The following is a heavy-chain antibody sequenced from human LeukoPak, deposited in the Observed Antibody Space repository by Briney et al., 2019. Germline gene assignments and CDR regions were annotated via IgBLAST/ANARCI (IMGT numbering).Heavy chain of an antibody. D-gene: IGHD3-22*01. CDR2: TNTDGSST. J-gene: IGHJ4*02. CDR1: GFAFSSHA. V-gene: IGHV3-74*01. CDR3: VPSDSSGLD. Sequence: GGSLRLSCVASGFAFSSHAMTWARQAPGKGLVWVSRTNTDGSSTSYMDSVKGRFTISRDNAKNTIYLQMNSLRAEDTAVYYCVPSDSSGLDWGQGTLVTVSS.